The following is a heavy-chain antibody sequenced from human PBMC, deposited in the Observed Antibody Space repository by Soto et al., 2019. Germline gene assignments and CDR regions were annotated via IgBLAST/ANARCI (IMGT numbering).Heavy chain of an antibody. V-gene: IGHV3-74*01. CDR2: IKSDGNNT. J-gene: IGHJ4*02. Sequence: EVQLVESGGGLVQPGGSLRLSCAASGFTFSTYWMHWVRQAPGKGLVWVSRIKSDGNNTNYADSVKGRFTISRDNAKNTLYLQMDNLRAEDTAVYYCGGLFCSYGSCPDYWGQGTLVTVSS. D-gene: IGHD2-15*01. CDR3: GGLFCSYGSCPDY. CDR1: GFTFSTYW.